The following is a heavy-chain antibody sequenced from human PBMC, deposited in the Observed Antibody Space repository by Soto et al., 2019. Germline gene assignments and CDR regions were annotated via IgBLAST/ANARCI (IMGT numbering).Heavy chain of an antibody. CDR2: IFDSGST. J-gene: IGHJ2*01. CDR3: AREIMPLTNDWYFDL. D-gene: IGHD2-8*01. CDR1: GGSISGGVHS. V-gene: IGHV4-30-4*01. Sequence: QVQLQESGPGLVKPSETLSLTCTVSGGSISGGVHSWSWLRQPPGKGLEWIGHIFDSGSTYYNPSLKSRLTISVDTSKNQFALMLRSVTAADTAVYYCAREIMPLTNDWYFDLWGRGTLVTVSS.